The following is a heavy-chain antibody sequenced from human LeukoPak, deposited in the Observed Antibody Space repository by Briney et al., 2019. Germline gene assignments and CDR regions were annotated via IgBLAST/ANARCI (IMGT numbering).Heavy chain of an antibody. J-gene: IGHJ4*02. D-gene: IGHD2-21*02. V-gene: IGHV3-72*01. CDR1: GFTFSGYA. Sequence: PGGSLRLSCAVSGFTFSGYALSWVRQAPGKGLEWVGRIKNKRGSYTADYAASVKGRFTISRDDSQNSLYLQMNSLKTEDTAVYYCGRDTATALDYWGQGTLVTVSS. CDR2: IKNKRGSYTA. CDR3: GRDTATALDY.